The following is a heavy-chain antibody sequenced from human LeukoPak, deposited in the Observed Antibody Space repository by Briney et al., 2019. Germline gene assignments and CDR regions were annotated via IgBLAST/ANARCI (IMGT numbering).Heavy chain of an antibody. CDR3: AKEHQAPRRDFDY. CDR2: ISWNSGSI. CDR1: GFTFDDYA. J-gene: IGHJ4*02. V-gene: IGHV3-9*01. Sequence: PGRSLRLSCAASGFTFDDYAMHWVRQAPGKGLEWVSGISWNSGSIGYADSVKGRFTISRDNAKNSLYLQMNSLRAEDTALYYCAKEHQAPRRDFDYWGQGTLVTVSP.